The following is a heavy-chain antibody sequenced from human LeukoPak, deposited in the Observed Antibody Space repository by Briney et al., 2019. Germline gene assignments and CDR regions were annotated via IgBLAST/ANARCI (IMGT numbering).Heavy chain of an antibody. CDR2: INPNSGGT. CDR3: ARDREESSGLGY. CDR1: GYTFTGYY. Sequence: ASVKVSCKASGYTFTGYYMHWVRQAPGQGLAWMGWINPNSGGTNYAQKFQGRVTMTRDTSISTAYMELSRLRSDDTAVYYCARDREESSGLGYWGQGTLVTVSS. V-gene: IGHV1-2*02. J-gene: IGHJ4*02. D-gene: IGHD3-3*01.